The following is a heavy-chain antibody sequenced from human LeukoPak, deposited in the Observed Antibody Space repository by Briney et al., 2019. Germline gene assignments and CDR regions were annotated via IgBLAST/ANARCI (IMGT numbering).Heavy chain of an antibody. J-gene: IGHJ3*02. D-gene: IGHD1-1*01. V-gene: IGHV3-23*01. Sequence: GGSLTLSCAASGFTFSSYAMSWVRQAPGEGLEWVSAISGSGGSTYYGDSVKGRFTISRDNSKKTLYRQMNSLRAEDTAVYYCARDIQPLDVDDAFDIWGQGTMVTVSS. CDR2: ISGSGGST. CDR3: ARDIQPLDVDDAFDI. CDR1: GFTFSSYA.